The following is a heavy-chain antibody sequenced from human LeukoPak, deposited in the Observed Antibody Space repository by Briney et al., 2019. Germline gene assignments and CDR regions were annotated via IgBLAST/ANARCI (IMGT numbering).Heavy chain of an antibody. J-gene: IGHJ4*02. V-gene: IGHV4-38-2*02. CDR1: GYSISSGYY. CDR3: ARKDPGYSGYSDFDY. CDR2: IYHSGST. D-gene: IGHD5-12*01. Sequence: PSETLSLTCSVSGYSISSGYYWGWIRQPPGMGLESNGNIYHSGSTYYNPSLKSRVTISLDTSKNQFSLKLSSVTAADTAVYYCARKDPGYSGYSDFDYWGQGTLVTVSS.